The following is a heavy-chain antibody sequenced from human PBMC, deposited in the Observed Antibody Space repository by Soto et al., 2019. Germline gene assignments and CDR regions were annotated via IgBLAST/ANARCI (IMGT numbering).Heavy chain of an antibody. V-gene: IGHV4-34*01. CDR2: ASHTGGT. J-gene: IGHJ6*02. Sequence: QVQVQQWGAGLLKFSETLSLTCAVNGGSFSGWHWNWIRQPPGKGLEWIGEASHTGGTNYNPSLDSRVTISVDRSRNQLSLNLTAVSAADTAVYYCARSRNLDVWGPGTTVIVSS. D-gene: IGHD1-1*01. CDR3: ARSRNLDV. CDR1: GGSFSGWH.